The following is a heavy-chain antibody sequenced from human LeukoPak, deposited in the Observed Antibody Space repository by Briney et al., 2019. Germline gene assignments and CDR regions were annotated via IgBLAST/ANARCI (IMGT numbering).Heavy chain of an antibody. D-gene: IGHD5-18*01. V-gene: IGHV4-59*01. CDR3: ARGGYGDYLYGMDV. Sequence: SETLSLTCTVSGGSISSYYWSWLRQPPGKGLEWIGYIYYSGSTNYNPSLKSRVTISVDTSKNQFSLKLSSVTAADTAVYYCARGGYGDYLYGMDVWGQGTTVTVSS. CDR1: GGSISSYY. CDR2: IYYSGST. J-gene: IGHJ6*02.